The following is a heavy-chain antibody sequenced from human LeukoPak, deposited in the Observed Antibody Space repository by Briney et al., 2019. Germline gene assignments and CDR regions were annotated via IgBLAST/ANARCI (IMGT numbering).Heavy chain of an antibody. CDR3: AKEPPFDDYYLDF. D-gene: IGHD3-16*01. Sequence: PGGSLRLSCGASGFTFSSYAMSWVRQAPGKGLEWVSGISGSGGTTYYADSVKGRFTISRDSSKNTLYLQMNSLRAEDTAVCYCAKEPPFDDYYLDFWGQGTLVTVSS. CDR2: ISGSGGTT. CDR1: GFTFSSYA. J-gene: IGHJ4*02. V-gene: IGHV3-23*01.